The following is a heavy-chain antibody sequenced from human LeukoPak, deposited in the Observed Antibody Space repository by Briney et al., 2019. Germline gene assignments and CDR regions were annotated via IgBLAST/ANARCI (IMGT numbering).Heavy chain of an antibody. Sequence: PGGSLRLSCAASGFTFSDYYMSWMRQAPGKGLEWVSYIRSSSSYTNYADSVKGRSNISRDNAKNSLYLQMNSLRAEDTAVYYCARAQRRSYYGMDVWGQGTTVTVSS. V-gene: IGHV3-11*03. J-gene: IGHJ6*02. D-gene: IGHD1-1*01. CDR1: GFTFSDYY. CDR2: IRSSSSYT. CDR3: ARAQRRSYYGMDV.